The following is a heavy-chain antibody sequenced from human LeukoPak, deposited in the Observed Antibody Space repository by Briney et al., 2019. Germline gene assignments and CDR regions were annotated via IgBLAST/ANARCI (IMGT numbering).Heavy chain of an antibody. Sequence: ASVKVSCKASGYTFTSYDINWVRQATGQGLEWMGWMNPNSGNTGYAQKFQGRVTMTRNTSISTAYMELSSLRSEDTAVYYCVRIPKSTIFGVVITNYYYYYGMDVWGQGTTVTVSS. CDR3: VRIPKSTIFGVVITNYYYYYGMDV. J-gene: IGHJ6*02. D-gene: IGHD3-3*01. V-gene: IGHV1-8*01. CDR1: GYTFTSYD. CDR2: MNPNSGNT.